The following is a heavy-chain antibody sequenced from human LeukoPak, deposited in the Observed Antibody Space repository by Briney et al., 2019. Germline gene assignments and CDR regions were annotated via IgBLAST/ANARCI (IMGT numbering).Heavy chain of an antibody. D-gene: IGHD1-14*01. Sequence: GGSLRLSCTTSGFTFSIYGIHWVRQAPGKGLEWVAFIRYDNTSKYYADSVKGRFTISRDNSKNTLYLQMNSLRAEDTAVYYCAKTNNRNAFDIWGQGTMVTVSS. CDR3: AKTNNRNAFDI. CDR1: GFTFSIYG. V-gene: IGHV3-30*02. J-gene: IGHJ3*02. CDR2: IRYDNTSK.